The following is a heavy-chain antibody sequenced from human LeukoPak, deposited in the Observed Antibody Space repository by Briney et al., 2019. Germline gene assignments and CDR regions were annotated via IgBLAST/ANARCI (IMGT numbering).Heavy chain of an antibody. CDR2: IYDRGGT. CDR1: GGSISTYY. CDR3: AREGWYTAMAKNNYYYYMDV. Sequence: SETLSLTCVVSGGSISTYYWNWIRQSPGKGLEWIGNIYDRGGTNYSPSLKGRVIMSLDMSKNQFSLKLNSVTAADTAVYYCAREGWYTAMAKNNYYYYMDVWGKGTTVTVSS. V-gene: IGHV4-59*01. D-gene: IGHD5-18*01. J-gene: IGHJ6*03.